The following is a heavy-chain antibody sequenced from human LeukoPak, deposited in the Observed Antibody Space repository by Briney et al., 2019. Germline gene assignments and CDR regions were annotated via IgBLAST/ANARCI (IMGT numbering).Heavy chain of an antibody. D-gene: IGHD3-22*01. CDR1: GFTFSNYA. CDR3: TTVGKYYYDSSGYYSDY. CDR2: ISGSDGST. J-gene: IGHJ4*02. Sequence: GGSLRLSCAASGFTFSNYAMSWVRQAPGKGLEWVSAISGSDGSTNYADSVKGRFTISRDNSKNTLYLQMNGLKTEDTAVYYCTTVGKYYYDSSGYYSDYWGQGTLVTVSS. V-gene: IGHV3-23*01.